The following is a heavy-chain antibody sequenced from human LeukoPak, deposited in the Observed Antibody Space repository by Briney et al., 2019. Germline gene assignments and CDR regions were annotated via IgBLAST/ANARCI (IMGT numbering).Heavy chain of an antibody. CDR3: ARVGGSTVTQGGAFDI. D-gene: IGHD4-11*01. CDR1: GYTFTSYD. V-gene: IGHV1-8*01. Sequence: GASVKVSCKASGYTFTSYDINWVRQATGQGLEWMGWMNPNSGNTGYAQKFQGRVTMTRNTSISTAYMELSSLRSEDPAVYYCARVGGSTVTQGGAFDIWGQGTMVTVSS. J-gene: IGHJ3*02. CDR2: MNPNSGNT.